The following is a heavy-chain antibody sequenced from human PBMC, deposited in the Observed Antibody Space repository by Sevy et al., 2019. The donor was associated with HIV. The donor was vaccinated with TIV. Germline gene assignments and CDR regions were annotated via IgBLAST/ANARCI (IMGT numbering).Heavy chain of an antibody. CDR2: ISAYNGNT. CDR3: ARVRYYDDSSGYYANGWFDP. V-gene: IGHV1-18*01. J-gene: IGHJ5*02. CDR1: GYTFTSYG. D-gene: IGHD3-22*01. Sequence: ASVKVSCKASGYTFTSYGISWVRQAPGQGLEWMGWISAYNGNTNYAQKLQGRATMTTDTSTSTAYMELRSLRSDDTAVYYCARVRYYDDSSGYYANGWFDPWGQGTLVTVSS.